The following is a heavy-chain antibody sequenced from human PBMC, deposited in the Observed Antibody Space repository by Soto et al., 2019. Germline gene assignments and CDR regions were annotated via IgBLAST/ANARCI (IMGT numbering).Heavy chain of an antibody. Sequence: QVQLVQSGAEVKKPGASVKVSCKASGYTFSSYGISWVRQAPGQGLEWMGWISAYNGNTKYAQQLQGRVTMTTDTSTSTAYMELRSLRSDDTSGYYCARREVGTTLDFDFWGQGTLVTVSS. V-gene: IGHV1-18*01. D-gene: IGHD1-26*01. CDR2: ISAYNGNT. CDR3: ARREVGTTLDFDF. CDR1: GYTFSSYG. J-gene: IGHJ4*02.